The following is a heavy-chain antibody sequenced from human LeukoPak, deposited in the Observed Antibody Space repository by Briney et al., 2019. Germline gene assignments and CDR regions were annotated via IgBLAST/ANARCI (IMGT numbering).Heavy chain of an antibody. CDR3: ARDGVGYYDSSGYYYFQH. J-gene: IGHJ1*01. CDR1: GYTFTGYY. D-gene: IGHD3-22*01. CDR2: INPNSGGT. V-gene: IGHV1-2*02. Sequence: GASVKVSCKASGYTFTGYYMHWVRQATGQGLGWMGWINPNSGGTNYAQKFQGRVTMTRDTSISTAYMELSRLRSDDTAVYYCARDGVGYYDSSGYYYFQHWGQGTLVTVSS.